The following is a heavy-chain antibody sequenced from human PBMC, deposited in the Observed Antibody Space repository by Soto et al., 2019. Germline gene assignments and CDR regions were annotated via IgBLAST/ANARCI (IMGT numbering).Heavy chain of an antibody. CDR1: GYSFTNND. J-gene: IGHJ5*02. V-gene: IGHV1-8*01. CDR2: MNPGSGDA. Sequence: ASVKVSCKVSGYSFTNNDVTWVRQATGQGLEWMGWMNPGSGDAGYAQKFQGRVTTTRDISIATAYMELSSLRSDDTAIYYCARMATFGSLNWFDPWGQGTLVTVSS. D-gene: IGHD3-16*01. CDR3: ARMATFGSLNWFDP.